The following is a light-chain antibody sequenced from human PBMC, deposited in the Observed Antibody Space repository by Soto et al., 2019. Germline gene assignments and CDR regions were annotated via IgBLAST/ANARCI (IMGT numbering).Light chain of an antibody. V-gene: IGLV1-44*01. CDR1: SSNIGVNT. Sequence: QSVLSQPPSASATPGQRVTISCSGGSSNIGVNTVDWYQQFPGTAPKLLIYSNNYRPSGVPDRFSASKSGSSASLAISGLQSEDEAVYHCAARDDSLQGWVFGGGTKVTVL. CDR2: SNN. J-gene: IGLJ3*02. CDR3: AARDDSLQGWV.